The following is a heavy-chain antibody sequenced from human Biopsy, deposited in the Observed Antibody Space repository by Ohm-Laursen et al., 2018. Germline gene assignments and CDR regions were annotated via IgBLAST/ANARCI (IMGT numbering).Heavy chain of an antibody. V-gene: IGHV1-8*01. CDR1: GYTFTTYD. CDR2: MNPNTGNT. Sequence: ASVKVSCKASGYTFTTYDINWVRQATGQGLEWMGWMNPNTGNTGYAQNFQGRVTMTRNTSISTAYMELSSLRSEDTAVYYCVLASFDYWGQGTLVTVPS. CDR3: VLASFDY. J-gene: IGHJ4*02.